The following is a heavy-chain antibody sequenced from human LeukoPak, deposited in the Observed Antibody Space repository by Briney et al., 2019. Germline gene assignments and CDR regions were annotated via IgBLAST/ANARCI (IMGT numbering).Heavy chain of an antibody. V-gene: IGHV1-69*13. CDR1: GGTFSSYA. CDR2: IIPIFGTA. J-gene: IGHJ4*02. CDR3: ARDNSMVRGVPDTFGY. Sequence: ASVKVSCKASGGTFSSYAISWVRQAPGQGLEWMGGIIPIFGTANYAQKFQGRVTITADESTSTAYMELSSLRSEDTAVYYCARDNSMVRGVPDTFGYWGQGTLVTVSS. D-gene: IGHD3-10*01.